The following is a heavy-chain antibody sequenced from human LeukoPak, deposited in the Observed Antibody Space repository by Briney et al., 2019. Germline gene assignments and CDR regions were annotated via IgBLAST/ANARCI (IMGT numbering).Heavy chain of an antibody. D-gene: IGHD3-16*02. V-gene: IGHV4-34*01. J-gene: IGHJ4*02. CDR3: ARGDYVWGSDRYTPFDY. CDR2: INHSGST. CDR1: GGSFSGYY. Sequence: SETLSLTCAVYGGSFSGYYWSWIRQPPGKGLEWIGEINHSGSTNYNPSLKSRVTISVDTSKNQFSLKLSSVTAADTAVYYCARGDYVWGSDRYTPFDYWGQGTLVTVSS.